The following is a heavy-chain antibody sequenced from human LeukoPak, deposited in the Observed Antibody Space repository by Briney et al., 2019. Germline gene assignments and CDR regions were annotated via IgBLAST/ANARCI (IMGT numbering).Heavy chain of an antibody. CDR1: GFSFSSYS. D-gene: IGHD1-26*01. Sequence: GGSLRLSCAASGFSFSSYSMNWVRQAPGKGLEWVSCISSSSSYIYYADSVKGRFTISRDNAKNSPYLQMNSLRAEDTAVYYCARRGYSGTSYLEDWGQGTLVTVSS. CDR2: ISSSSSYI. J-gene: IGHJ4*02. V-gene: IGHV3-21*01. CDR3: ARRGYSGTSYLED.